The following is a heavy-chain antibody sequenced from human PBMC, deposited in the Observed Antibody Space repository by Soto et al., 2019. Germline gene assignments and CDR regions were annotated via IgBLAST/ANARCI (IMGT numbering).Heavy chain of an antibody. Sequence: GGSLRLSCAASGFTVSNNYMSWVRQAPGKGLEWVAVISYDGSNKYYADSVKGRFTISRDNSKNTLYLQMNSLRAEDTAVYYCARESYDFWSGYYGSSHYYYGMDVWGQGTTVTVSS. CDR3: ARESYDFWSGYYGSSHYYYGMDV. V-gene: IGHV3-30-3*01. CDR2: ISYDGSNK. D-gene: IGHD3-3*01. CDR1: GFTVSNNY. J-gene: IGHJ6*02.